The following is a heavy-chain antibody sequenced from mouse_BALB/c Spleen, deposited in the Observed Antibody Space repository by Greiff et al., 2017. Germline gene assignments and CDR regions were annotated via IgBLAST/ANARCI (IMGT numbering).Heavy chain of an antibody. CDR1: GYTFTSYW. Sequence: LQQPGSELVRPGASVKLSCKASGYTFTSYWMHWVKQRPGQGLEWIGNIYPGSGSTNYDEKFKSKATLTADKSSSTAYMQLSSLTSDDSAVYFCARLTGRYYAMDYWGQGTSVTVSS. V-gene: IGHV1S22*01. D-gene: IGHD3-3*01. CDR2: IYPGSGST. CDR3: ARLTGRYYAMDY. J-gene: IGHJ4*01.